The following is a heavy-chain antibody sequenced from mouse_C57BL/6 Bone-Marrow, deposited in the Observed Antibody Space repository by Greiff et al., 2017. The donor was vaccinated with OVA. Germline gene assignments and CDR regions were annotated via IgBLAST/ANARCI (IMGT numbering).Heavy chain of an antibody. D-gene: IGHD2-3*01. V-gene: IGHV1-72*01. CDR1: GYTFTSYW. CDR3: AMGCDGAYYYAMDD. CDR2: IDPNSGGT. Sequence: QVQLQQPGAELVKPGASVKLSCKASGYTFTSYWMHWVKQRPGRGLEWIGRIDPNSGGTKYNEKFKSKATLTVDKHSSPAYMQLISLTSEDSAVYYCAMGCDGAYYYAMDDWGQGTSVTGSS. J-gene: IGHJ4*01.